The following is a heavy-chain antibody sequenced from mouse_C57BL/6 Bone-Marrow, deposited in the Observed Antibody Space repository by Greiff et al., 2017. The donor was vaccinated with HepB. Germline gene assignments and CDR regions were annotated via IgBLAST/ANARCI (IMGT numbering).Heavy chain of an antibody. Sequence: VKVVESGPGLVQPSQSLSITCTVSGFSLTSYGVHWVRQSPGKGLEWLGVIWSGGSTDYNAAFISRLSISKDNSKSQVFFKMNSLQADDTAIYYCTRVYGNDDYFDYWGQGTTLTVSS. D-gene: IGHD2-2*01. CDR3: TRVYGNDDYFDY. V-gene: IGHV2-2*01. CDR1: GFSLTSYG. CDR2: IWSGGST. J-gene: IGHJ2*01.